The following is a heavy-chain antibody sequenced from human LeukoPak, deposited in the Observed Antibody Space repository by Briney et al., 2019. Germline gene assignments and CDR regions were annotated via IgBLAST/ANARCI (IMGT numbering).Heavy chain of an antibody. J-gene: IGHJ4*02. CDR2: IYYSGST. D-gene: IGHD5-24*01. V-gene: IGHV4-59*08. CDR1: GGSISSYY. CDR3: ASASDGSQEIGNYYFDY. Sequence: SETLSPTCTVSGGSISSYYWSWIRQPPGKGLEWIGYIYYSGSTNYNPSLKSRVTISVDTSKNQFSLKLSSVTAADTAVYYCASASDGSQEIGNYYFDYWGQGTLVTVSS.